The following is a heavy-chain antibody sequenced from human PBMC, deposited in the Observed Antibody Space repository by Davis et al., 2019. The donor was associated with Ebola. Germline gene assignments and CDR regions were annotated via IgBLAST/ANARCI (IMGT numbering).Heavy chain of an antibody. V-gene: IGHV4-59*01. J-gene: IGHJ6*02. CDR1: GGSFSGYY. CDR3: ARGRASITIFGGGAPMDV. CDR2: IYYSGST. D-gene: IGHD3-3*01. Sequence: PSETLSLTCAVYGGSFSGYYWSWIRQPPGKGLEWIGYIYYSGSTNYNPSLKSRVTISVDTSKNQFSLKLSSVTAADTAVYYCARGRASITIFGGGAPMDVWGQGTTVTVSS.